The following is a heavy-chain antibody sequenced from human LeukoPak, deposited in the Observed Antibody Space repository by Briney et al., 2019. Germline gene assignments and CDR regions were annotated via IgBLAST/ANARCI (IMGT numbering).Heavy chain of an antibody. D-gene: IGHD2-2*03. CDR1: GFTFSSYV. CDR3: AKMDVNGAIYYFDY. Sequence: GGSLRLSCAAFGFTFSSYVMNWVRQAPGKGLVWVSGISANGGNTYYADSVRGRYTISRDNSRNMMYLQMNSLRADDTAVYYCAKMDVNGAIYYFDYWGQGTLVTVSS. CDR2: ISANGGNT. V-gene: IGHV3-23*01. J-gene: IGHJ4*02.